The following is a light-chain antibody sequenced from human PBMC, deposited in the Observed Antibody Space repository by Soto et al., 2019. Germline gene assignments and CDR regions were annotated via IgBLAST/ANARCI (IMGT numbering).Light chain of an antibody. J-gene: IGLJ1*01. CDR3: SSYAGSSNV. CDR1: SSDVGGYNY. CDR2: EVN. V-gene: IGLV2-8*01. Sequence: QSVLTQPPSASGSPGQSVAISCTGTSSDVGGYNYVSWYQQHPGKAPKLMIFEVNKRPSGVPDRFSGSKPGNTASLTVSGLQAEDEADYYSSSYAGSSNVFGTGTKGTVL.